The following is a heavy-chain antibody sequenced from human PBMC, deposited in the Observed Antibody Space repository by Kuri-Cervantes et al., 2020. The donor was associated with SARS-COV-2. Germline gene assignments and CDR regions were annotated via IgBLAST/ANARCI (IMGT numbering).Heavy chain of an antibody. D-gene: IGHD3-16*01. CDR3: ARGAANYYYMDV. CDR1: GFTFSNYV. CDR2: IWYDGENE. Sequence: GESLMIPRVASGFTFSNYVIHWVRQAPGKGLEWVAVIWYDGENEYYAGSVKGRFTISRDNSKNTVSLHMNSLRAEDTAMYYCARGAANYYYMDVWGKGTTVTVSS. V-gene: IGHV3-33*08. J-gene: IGHJ6*03.